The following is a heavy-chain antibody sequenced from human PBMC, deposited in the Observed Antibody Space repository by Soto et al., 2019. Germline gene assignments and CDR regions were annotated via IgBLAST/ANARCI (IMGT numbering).Heavy chain of an antibody. J-gene: IGHJ6*03. V-gene: IGHV3-23*01. D-gene: IGHD3-10*01. CDR2: ISGSGGST. CDR1: GFTFSSYA. CDR3: AKAYYYGSGSYYFSEAYDYYDYMAV. Sequence: EVQLLESGGGLVQPGGSLRLSCAASGFTFSSYAMSWVRQAPGKGLEWVSAISGSGGSTYYADSVKGRFTISRDNSKNTLYLQMNSLRAEDTAVYYCAKAYYYGSGSYYFSEAYDYYDYMAVLGKGTTVTVSS.